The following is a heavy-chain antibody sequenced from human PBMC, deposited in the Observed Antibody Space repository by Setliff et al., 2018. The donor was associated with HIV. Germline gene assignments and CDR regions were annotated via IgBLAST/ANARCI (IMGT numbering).Heavy chain of an antibody. Sequence: TLSLTCTVSSASINSGSNYWNWIRQPAGKGLEWIGRIYSTGSTNYNPSPKSRVTISVDTSKNQFSLKLSSVTAADTAVYYCASGPYCSNGVCRDWVWFFDYWGQGKVVTVSS. J-gene: IGHJ4*02. D-gene: IGHD2-8*01. CDR3: ASGPYCSNGVCRDWVWFFDY. CDR1: SASINSGSNY. CDR2: IYSTGST. V-gene: IGHV4-61*02.